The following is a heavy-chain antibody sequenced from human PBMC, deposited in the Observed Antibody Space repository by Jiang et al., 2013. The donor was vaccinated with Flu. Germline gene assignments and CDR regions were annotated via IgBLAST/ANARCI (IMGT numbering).Heavy chain of an antibody. J-gene: IGHJ4*02. V-gene: IGHV1-24*01. Sequence: KPGASVKVSCKVSGYTLTELSMHWVRQAPGKGLEWMGGFDPEDGETIYAQKFQGRVTMTEDTSTDTAYMELSSLRSEDTAVYYCATSSGRPLGRGGRGGYYFDYWGQGTLVTVSS. CDR1: GYTLTELS. CDR3: ATSSGRPLGRGGRGGYYFDY. CDR2: FDPEDGET. D-gene: IGHD3-10*01.